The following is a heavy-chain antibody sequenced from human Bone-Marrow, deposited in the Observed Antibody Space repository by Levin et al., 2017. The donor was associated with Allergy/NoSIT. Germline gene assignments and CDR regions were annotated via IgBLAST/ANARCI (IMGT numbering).Heavy chain of an antibody. Sequence: PGGSLRLSCAASGFTFSSYAMHWVRQAPGKGLEWVAVISYDGSNKYYADSVKGRFTISRDNSKNTLYLQMNSLRAEDTAVYYCARDRYNWNYVDYWGQGTLVTVSS. J-gene: IGHJ4*02. V-gene: IGHV3-30-3*01. CDR3: ARDRYNWNYVDY. D-gene: IGHD1-20*01. CDR1: GFTFSSYA. CDR2: ISYDGSNK.